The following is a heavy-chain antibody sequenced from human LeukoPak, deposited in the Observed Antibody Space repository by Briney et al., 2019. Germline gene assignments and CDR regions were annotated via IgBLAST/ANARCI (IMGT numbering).Heavy chain of an antibody. J-gene: IGHJ5*02. Sequence: PSETLSLTCTVSGGSISSSSYYWGWIRQPPGKGLEWIGEINHSGSTNYNPSLKSRVTISVDTSKNQFSLKLSSVTAADTAVYYCARHRKDVGFSPWGQGTLVTVSS. CDR3: ARHRKDVGFSP. D-gene: IGHD2-15*01. V-gene: IGHV4-39*01. CDR1: GGSISSSSYY. CDR2: INHSGST.